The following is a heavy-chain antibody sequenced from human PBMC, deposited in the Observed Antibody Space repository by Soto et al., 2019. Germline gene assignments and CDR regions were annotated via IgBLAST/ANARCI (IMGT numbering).Heavy chain of an antibody. CDR2: IHSDGSST. J-gene: IGHJ3*01. D-gene: IGHD2-21*02. CDR3: ARGDRGAFDL. Sequence: GSLRLSYPPSAFTFSYYWMHWVRQAPGQGLVWVTRIHSDGSSTTYADSVKGRFTISRDNAKNTLYLQMNSLRAEDTAVYYCARGDRGAFDLWGQGTMVTVS. CDR1: AFTFSYYW. V-gene: IGHV3-74*01.